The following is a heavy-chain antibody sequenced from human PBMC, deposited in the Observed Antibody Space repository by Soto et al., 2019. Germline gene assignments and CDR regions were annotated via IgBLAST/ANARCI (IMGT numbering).Heavy chain of an antibody. V-gene: IGHV3-49*03. CDR1: GFTFGDYA. J-gene: IGHJ6*03. Sequence: GGSLRLSCTASGFTFGDYAMSWFRQAPGKGLEWVGFIRSKAYGGKTEYAASVKGRFTISRDDSKSIAYLEMNSLKTEDEAVYYCTRVELRFPQGNYYYYMDVWGKGTTVTVSS. CDR3: TRVELRFPQGNYYYYMDV. CDR2: IRSKAYGGKT. D-gene: IGHD3-3*01.